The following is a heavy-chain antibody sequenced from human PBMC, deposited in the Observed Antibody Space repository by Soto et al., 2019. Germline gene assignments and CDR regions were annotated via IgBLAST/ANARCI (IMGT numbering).Heavy chain of an antibody. CDR2: ISSSSSTI. J-gene: IGHJ4*02. CDR3: ARDLGYDFWSGYWPPDY. Sequence: GGSLRLSCAASGFTFSSYSMNWVRQAPGKGLEWVSYISSSSSTIYYADSVKGRFTISRDNAKNSLYLQMNSLRDEDTAVYYCARDLGYDFWSGYWPPDYWGQGTLVTVSS. CDR1: GFTFSSYS. D-gene: IGHD3-3*01. V-gene: IGHV3-48*02.